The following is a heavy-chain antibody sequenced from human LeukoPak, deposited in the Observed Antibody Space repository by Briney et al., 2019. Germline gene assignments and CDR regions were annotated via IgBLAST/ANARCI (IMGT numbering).Heavy chain of an antibody. CDR3: ARVYSSGWYQWFDP. CDR2: LYYNGNS. Sequence: SETLSLTCAVYGGSFSGYYWSWIRQPPGKGLEWIGTLYYNGNSYYTPSLERRVTITADTSKNQFSLKLNSVTAADTAIYHCARVYSSGWYQWFDPWGQGILVTVSS. J-gene: IGHJ5*02. D-gene: IGHD6-19*01. V-gene: IGHV4-34*01. CDR1: GGSFSGYY.